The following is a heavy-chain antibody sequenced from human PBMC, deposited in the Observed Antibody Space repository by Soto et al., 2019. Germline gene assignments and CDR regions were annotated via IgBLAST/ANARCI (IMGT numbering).Heavy chain of an antibody. CDR1: GFTVSSNY. CDR2: IDSGGST. Sequence: GGSLRLSCAASGFTVSSNYMSWVRQAPGKGLEWVSVIDSGGSTYYEDSVKGRFTISRDNSKNTLYLQMNSLRAEDTAVYYCARVNTGSAKGGGGSFDYWGQGTLVTVSS. CDR3: ARVNTGSAKGGGGSFDY. J-gene: IGHJ4*02. D-gene: IGHD3-10*01. V-gene: IGHV3-66*01.